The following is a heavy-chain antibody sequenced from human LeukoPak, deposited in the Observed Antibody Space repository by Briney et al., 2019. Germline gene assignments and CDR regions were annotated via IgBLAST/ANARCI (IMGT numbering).Heavy chain of an antibody. V-gene: IGHV4-34*01. D-gene: IGHD3-22*01. CDR3: ARGVRYYYDSSGYPPNTLDY. Sequence: SETLSLTCAVYGGSFSGYYWSWIRQPPGKGLEWIGEINHSGSTNYNPSLKSRVTISVDTSKNQFSLKLSSVTAADTAVYYCARGVRYYYDSSGYPPNTLDYWGQGTLVTVSS. CDR1: GGSFSGYY. J-gene: IGHJ4*02. CDR2: INHSGST.